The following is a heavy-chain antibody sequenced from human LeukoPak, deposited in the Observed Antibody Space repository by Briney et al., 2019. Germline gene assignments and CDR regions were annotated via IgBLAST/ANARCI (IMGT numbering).Heavy chain of an antibody. CDR3: ARTNGAVAGTDFDY. D-gene: IGHD6-19*01. CDR2: MNPNSGNT. Sequence: ASVKVSCKASGYTFTGYDINWVRQATGQGLEWMGWMNPNSGNTGYAQKFQGRVTMTRNTSVSTAYMELSSLRSEDTAVYYCARTNGAVAGTDFDYWGQGTLVTVSS. CDR1: GYTFTGYD. V-gene: IGHV1-8*01. J-gene: IGHJ4*02.